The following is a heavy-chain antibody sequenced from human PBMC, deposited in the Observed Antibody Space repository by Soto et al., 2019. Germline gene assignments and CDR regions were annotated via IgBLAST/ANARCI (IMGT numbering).Heavy chain of an antibody. CDR1: GGSISSYY. J-gene: IGHJ4*02. CDR2: IYYSGST. Sequence: SETLSLTCTVSGGSISSYYWSWIRQPPGKGLEWIGYIYYSGSTYYNPSLKSRVTISVDTSKNQFSLKLSSVTAADTAVYHCARVQDNYDSSGYLDYWGQGTLVTVS. D-gene: IGHD3-22*01. V-gene: IGHV4-59*01. CDR3: ARVQDNYDSSGYLDY.